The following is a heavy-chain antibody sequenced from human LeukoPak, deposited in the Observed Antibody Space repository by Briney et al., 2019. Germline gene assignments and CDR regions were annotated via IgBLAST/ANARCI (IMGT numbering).Heavy chain of an antibody. CDR3: AKGGFDCSGGSCAQNFDY. CDR2: ISGSGGST. V-gene: IGHV3-23*01. Sequence: PGGSLRLSCAASGFTFSSYGMSWVRQAPGKGLEWVSAISGSGGSTYYADSVKGRFTISRDNSKNTLYLQMNSLRAEDTAVYYCAKGGFDCSGGSCAQNFDYWGQGTLVTVSS. J-gene: IGHJ4*02. CDR1: GFTFSSYG. D-gene: IGHD2-15*01.